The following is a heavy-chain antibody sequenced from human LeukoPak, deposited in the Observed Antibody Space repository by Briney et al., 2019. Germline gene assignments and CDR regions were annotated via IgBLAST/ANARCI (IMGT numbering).Heavy chain of an antibody. Sequence: ASVKVSCKASGYTFTSNYIHWVRQAPGQGREWMGMIYPRDGSTSYAQKFQGRVTVTRETATSTVHLELSGMTSEATAVYYCASDQEGFDYWGQGPLVPVSS. CDR3: ASDQEGFDY. CDR1: GYTFTSNY. CDR2: IYPRDGST. J-gene: IGHJ4*02. V-gene: IGHV1-46*01.